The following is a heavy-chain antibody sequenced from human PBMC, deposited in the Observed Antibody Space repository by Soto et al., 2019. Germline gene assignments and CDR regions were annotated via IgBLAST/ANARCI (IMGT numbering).Heavy chain of an antibody. CDR2: IIPILGIA. CDR3: ALWFGELFGYYYYMDV. J-gene: IGHJ6*03. CDR1: GGTFSSYT. D-gene: IGHD3-10*01. Sequence: ASVKVSCKASGGTFSSYTISWVRQAPGQGLEWMGRIIPILGIANYAQKFQGRVTITADKSTSTAYMELSSLRSEDTAVYYCALWFGELFGYYYYMDVWGKGTTVTVSS. V-gene: IGHV1-69*02.